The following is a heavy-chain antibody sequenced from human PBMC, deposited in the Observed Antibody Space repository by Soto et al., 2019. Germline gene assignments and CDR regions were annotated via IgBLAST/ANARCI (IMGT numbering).Heavy chain of an antibody. CDR1: GFSLSANGVG. V-gene: IGHV2-5*01. CDR3: ARKISGSYWTFDP. J-gene: IGHJ5*02. CDR2: IYWNDGT. D-gene: IGHD3-22*01. Sequence: QITLRESGPTLVKPTERLTLTCAFSGFSLSANGVGVGWIRQPPGGALEWLAIIYWNDGTSIRPTLQSRLSISKDTSKNQVVLTLRHMDPRDTGTYYCARKISGSYWTFDPWGPGAQVTVSS.